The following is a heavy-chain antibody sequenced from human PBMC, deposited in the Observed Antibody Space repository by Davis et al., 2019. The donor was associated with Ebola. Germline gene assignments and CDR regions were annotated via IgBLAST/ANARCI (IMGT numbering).Heavy chain of an antibody. CDR1: GGSISSSNYY. J-gene: IGHJ4*02. D-gene: IGHD5-12*01. Sequence: MPSETLSLTCIVSGGSISSSNYYWGWIRQPPGKGLEWIGHIYYSGSTYYNPSLKSRVTISVDTSKNQFSPNLRSVTASDTAVYYCARLGTSMIRYSEMPGDYWGQGTLVTVSS. CDR3: ARLGTSMIRYSEMPGDY. CDR2: IYYSGST. V-gene: IGHV4-39*01.